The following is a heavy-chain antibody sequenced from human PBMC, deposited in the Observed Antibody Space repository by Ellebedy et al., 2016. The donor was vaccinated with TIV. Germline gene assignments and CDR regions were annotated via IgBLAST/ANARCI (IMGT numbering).Heavy chain of an antibody. J-gene: IGHJ4*02. V-gene: IGHV3-7*03. CDR1: GFTFSTYW. D-gene: IGHD3-16*01. Sequence: GESLKISCAASGFTFSTYWMGWVRQAAGKGLEWVANTKQGGSEKYYVDSVMGRFTISRDNAKNSLYLQMNSLRAEDTAVYYCARDYASGWGQGTLVTVSS. CDR2: TKQGGSEK. CDR3: ARDYASG.